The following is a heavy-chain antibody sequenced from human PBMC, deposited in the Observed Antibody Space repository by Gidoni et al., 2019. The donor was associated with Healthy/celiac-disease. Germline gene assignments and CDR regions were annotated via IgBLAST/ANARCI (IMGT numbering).Heavy chain of an antibody. Sequence: QVQLQESGPGLVKPSQTLSLTCTVSGGSISSGSYYWSWIRQPAGKGLEWIGRIYTSGSTNYNPSLKSRVTISVDTSKNQFSLKLSSVTAADTAVYYCARAGLGYCSGGSCYREDCFDPWGQGTLVTVSS. J-gene: IGHJ5*02. CDR3: ARAGLGYCSGGSCYREDCFDP. D-gene: IGHD2-15*01. CDR2: IYTSGST. V-gene: IGHV4-61*02. CDR1: GGSISSGSYY.